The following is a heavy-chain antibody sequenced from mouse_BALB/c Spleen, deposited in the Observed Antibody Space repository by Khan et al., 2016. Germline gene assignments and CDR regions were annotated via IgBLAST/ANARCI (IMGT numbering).Heavy chain of an antibody. CDR2: IWGDGST. V-gene: IGHV2-6-7*01. D-gene: IGHD2-4*01. Sequence: VELVESGPGLVAPSQSLSITCTVSGFSLTGFSVNWVRQPPGKGLEWLGMIWGDGSTDYNSALKSRLSFNKDDSKSQVFLKMNSLQTDDTARYFCASYYDDDGGFAYWGQGTLVTVSA. J-gene: IGHJ3*01. CDR1: GFSLTGFS. CDR3: ASYYDDDGGFAY.